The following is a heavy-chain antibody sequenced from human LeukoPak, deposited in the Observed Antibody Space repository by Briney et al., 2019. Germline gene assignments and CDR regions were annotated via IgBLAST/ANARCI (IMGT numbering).Heavy chain of an antibody. D-gene: IGHD3-10*01. CDR2: IRYDGSNK. Sequence: GGSLRLSCAASGFTFSSYAMHWVRQAPGKGLEWVAFIRYDGSNKYYADSVKGRFTISRDNSKNTLYLQMNSLRAEDTAVYYCAKDNYYGSGSPRAFDYWGQGTLVTVSS. V-gene: IGHV3-30*02. CDR3: AKDNYYGSGSPRAFDY. J-gene: IGHJ4*02. CDR1: GFTFSSYA.